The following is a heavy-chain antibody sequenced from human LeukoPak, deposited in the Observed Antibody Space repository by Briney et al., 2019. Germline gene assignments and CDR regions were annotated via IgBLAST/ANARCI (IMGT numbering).Heavy chain of an antibody. CDR3: ASEPRGYSYGYY. Sequence: GGSLRLSCAASGFTFSSYSMNWVRQAPGKGLEWVSSISSSSSYIYYADSVKGRFTISRDNAKNSLYLQMNSLRAEDTAVYYCASEPRGYSYGYYWGQGTLVTVSS. J-gene: IGHJ4*02. D-gene: IGHD5-18*01. V-gene: IGHV3-21*01. CDR1: GFTFSSYS. CDR2: ISSSSSYI.